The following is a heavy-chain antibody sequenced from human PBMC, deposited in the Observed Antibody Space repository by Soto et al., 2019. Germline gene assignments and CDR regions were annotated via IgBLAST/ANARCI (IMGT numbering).Heavy chain of an antibody. D-gene: IGHD6-19*01. J-gene: IGHJ6*02. Sequence: ASVKVSCKASGYTFTSYGISWVRQAPGQGLEWMGWISAYNGNTNYAQKLQGRVTMTTDTSTSTAYMELRSLRSDDTAVYYCARDHMLRIAVAGTKYYYGMDVWGQGTTVTVSS. V-gene: IGHV1-18*01. CDR2: ISAYNGNT. CDR3: ARDHMLRIAVAGTKYYYGMDV. CDR1: GYTFTSYG.